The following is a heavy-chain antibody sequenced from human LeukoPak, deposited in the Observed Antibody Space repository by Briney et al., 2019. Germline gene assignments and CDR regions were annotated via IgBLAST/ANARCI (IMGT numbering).Heavy chain of an antibody. CDR2: IYHTGST. D-gene: IGHD3-10*01. V-gene: IGHV4-30-2*01. CDR1: GASISSATYS. Sequence: PSETLSHTCAVSGASISSATYSWSWIRQPPGRGLEWIGYIYHTGSTTYNPSLKSRVTISLDRSKNQFSLTVNSVTAADTAVYYCCGDYGSGSYRFDYWGPGTLVTVSS. CDR3: CGDYGSGSYRFDY. J-gene: IGHJ4*02.